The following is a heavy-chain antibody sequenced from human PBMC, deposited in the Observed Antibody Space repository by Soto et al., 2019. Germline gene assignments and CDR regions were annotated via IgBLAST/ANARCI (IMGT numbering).Heavy chain of an antibody. CDR3: ARGFMVRGVIYYYYYGMDV. CDR2: INHSGST. CDR1: GGSFSGYY. J-gene: IGHJ6*02. Sequence: SETLSLTCAVYGGSFSGYYWSWIRQPPGKGLEWIGEINHSGSTNYNPSLKSRVTISVDTSKNQFSLKLSSVTAADTAVYYCARGFMVRGVIYYYYYGMDVWGQGTTVTVSS. D-gene: IGHD3-10*01. V-gene: IGHV4-34*01.